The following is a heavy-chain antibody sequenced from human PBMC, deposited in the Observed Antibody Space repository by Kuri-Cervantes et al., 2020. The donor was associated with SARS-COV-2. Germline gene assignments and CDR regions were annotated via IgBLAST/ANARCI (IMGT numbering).Heavy chain of an antibody. CDR2: ITDDGGST. CDR1: GITFSSYA. Sequence: ETLSLTCAASGITFSSYAMSWVRQAPGKGLEWVSAITDDGGSTYHADSVKGRFTISRDNSKTTLLLQMNSLRAEDTAVYHCVKGSAASRPYYFDSWGQGTLVTVSS. CDR3: VKGSAASRPYYFDS. J-gene: IGHJ4*02. V-gene: IGHV3-23*01. D-gene: IGHD3-10*01.